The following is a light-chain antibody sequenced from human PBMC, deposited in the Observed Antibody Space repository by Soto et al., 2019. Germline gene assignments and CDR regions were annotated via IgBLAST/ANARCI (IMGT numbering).Light chain of an antibody. J-gene: IGLJ1*01. CDR3: NSYTSRSTYV. CDR2: HVT. Sequence: QSVLTQPASVSGSPGQSITISCTGTSSDVGGYKYVSWFQQHPGKAPKLMIYHVTNRPSGVSTRFSGSKSGNTASLTISGLQAEDEADYYCNSYTSRSTYVFGTGTKVTV. V-gene: IGLV2-14*01. CDR1: SSDVGGYKY.